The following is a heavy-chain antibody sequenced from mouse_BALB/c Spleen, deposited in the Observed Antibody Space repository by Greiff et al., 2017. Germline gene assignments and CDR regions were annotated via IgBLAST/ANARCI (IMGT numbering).Heavy chain of an antibody. CDR2: IYPGDGDT. CDR3: ARRGYGNYLDY. V-gene: IGHV1-80*01. D-gene: IGHD2-1*01. CDR1: GYAFSSYW. Sequence: QVQLQQSGAELVRPGSSVKISCKASGYAFSSYWMNWVKQRPGQGLEWIGQIYPGDGDTNYNGKFKGKATLTADKSSSTAYMQLSSLTSEDSAVYFCARRGYGNYLDYWGQGTTLTVSS. J-gene: IGHJ2*01.